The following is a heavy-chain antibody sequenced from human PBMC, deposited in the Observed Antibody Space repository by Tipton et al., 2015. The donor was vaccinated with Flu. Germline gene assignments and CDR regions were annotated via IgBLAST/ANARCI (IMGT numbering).Heavy chain of an antibody. V-gene: IGHV3-30*04. CDR3: ARGRYFYDTSGPLAP. D-gene: IGHD3-22*01. CDR1: GFTLDNFA. CDR2: LSHDGTNT. J-gene: IGHJ5*02. Sequence: SGFTLDNFAIHWVRQAPGKGLESVAVLSHDGTNTYYVDSVRGRFTVSRDDSKNTIPLQMNSLRVDDTAVYYCARGRYFYDTSGPLAPWGQGTLVSLSS.